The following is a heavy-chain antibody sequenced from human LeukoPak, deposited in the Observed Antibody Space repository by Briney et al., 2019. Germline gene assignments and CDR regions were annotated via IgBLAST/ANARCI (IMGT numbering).Heavy chain of an antibody. D-gene: IGHD6-6*01. J-gene: IGHJ4*02. V-gene: IGHV1-24*01. CDR2: FDPEDGET. CDR3: APRMAARPGYSD. CDR1: GYTLTELS. Sequence: ASVKVSCNVSGYTLTELSMHWVRQAPGKGLEWMGGFDPEDGETIYAQKFQGRVTMAEDTSTDTAYMELSSLRSVDTAVYYCAPRMAARPGYSDWGQGTLVTVSS.